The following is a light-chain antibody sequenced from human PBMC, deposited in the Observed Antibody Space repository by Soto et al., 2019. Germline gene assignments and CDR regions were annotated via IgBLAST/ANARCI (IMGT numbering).Light chain of an antibody. CDR3: QPYNNWPLT. J-gene: IGKJ4*01. CDR2: GAS. Sequence: EIVLTQSPGTLSLSPGERATLSCRASERLSSVYLAWYQQRPGQPPRLLIYGASTRATGIPARFSGSRSGPEFTLTINSLQSEDFAIYYCQPYNNWPLTFGGGTKV. V-gene: IGKV3-15*01. CDR1: ERLSSVY.